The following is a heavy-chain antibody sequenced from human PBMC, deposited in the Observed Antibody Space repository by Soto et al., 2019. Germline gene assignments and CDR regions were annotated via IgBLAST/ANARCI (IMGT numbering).Heavy chain of an antibody. J-gene: IGHJ4*02. CDR2: IYPGDSVP. CDR3: ARQRGYCSTTSCYPLDY. D-gene: IGHD2-2*03. Sequence: GESLKISCQGSGYSFTSCWIGWVRQMPGKGLEWMGIIYPGDSVPRYSPSFQGQVTISADKSIGTAYLQWSSLKASDTAMYYCARQRGYCSTTSCYPLDYWGQGTLVTVSS. V-gene: IGHV5-51*01. CDR1: GYSFTSCW.